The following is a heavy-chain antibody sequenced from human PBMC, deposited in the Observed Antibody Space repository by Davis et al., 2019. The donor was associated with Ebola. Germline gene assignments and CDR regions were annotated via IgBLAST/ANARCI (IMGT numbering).Heavy chain of an antibody. CDR1: GFTFSSYS. CDR2: ISSSSSYI. Sequence: GGSLRLSCAASGFTFSSYSMNWVRQAPGKGLEWVSSISSSSSYIYYADSVKGRFTISRDNAKTSVSLQMNSLRAEDTAVYYCARDAITMVQGVIITSRYFDLWGRGTLVTVSS. J-gene: IGHJ2*01. CDR3: ARDAITMVQGVIITSRYFDL. V-gene: IGHV3-21*04. D-gene: IGHD3-10*01.